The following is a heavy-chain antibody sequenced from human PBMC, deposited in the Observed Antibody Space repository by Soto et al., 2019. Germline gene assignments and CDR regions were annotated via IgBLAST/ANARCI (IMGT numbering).Heavy chain of an antibody. CDR1: GFTFSSYG. V-gene: IGHV3-30*18. J-gene: IGHJ4*02. Sequence: QVQLVESGGGVVQPGRSLRLSCAASGFTFSSYGMHWVRQAPGKGLEWVAVISDDGSSKYYADSVKGRFTISRNNSKNTQYLKMNSQRADDTAVYYCAKESVAVITDYWGQGTLVTVSS. CDR3: AKESVAVITDY. CDR2: ISDDGSSK. D-gene: IGHD3-22*01.